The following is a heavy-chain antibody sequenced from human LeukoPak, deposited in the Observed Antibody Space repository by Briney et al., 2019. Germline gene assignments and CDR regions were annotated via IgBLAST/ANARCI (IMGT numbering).Heavy chain of an antibody. V-gene: IGHV4-34*01. CDR2: INHSGST. CDR3: ARGSTKRYSGRPYYYYMDV. D-gene: IGHD5-12*01. J-gene: IGHJ6*03. CDR1: GGSFSSYY. Sequence: SETLSLTCAVSGGSFSSYYWSWIRQPPGKGLEWIGEINHSGSTNYNPSLKSRVTISVDTSKNQFSLKLSSVTAADTAVYYCARGSTKRYSGRPYYYYMDVWGKGTTVTVSS.